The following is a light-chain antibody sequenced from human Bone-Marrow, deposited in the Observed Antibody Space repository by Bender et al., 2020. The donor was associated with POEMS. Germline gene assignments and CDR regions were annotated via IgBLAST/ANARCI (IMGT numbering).Light chain of an antibody. V-gene: IGLV2-11*01. CDR1: SSDVGGYNY. CDR2: DVS. Sequence: QSALTQPRSVSGSPGQSVTISCTGTSSDVGGYNYVSWYQQHPGKAPKLMIYDVSKRPSGVPDRFSGSKSGNTASLTISAPQAEDEGDYYCTSYTRTHTLVIFGGGTKLTVL. CDR3: TSYTRTHTLVI. J-gene: IGLJ2*01.